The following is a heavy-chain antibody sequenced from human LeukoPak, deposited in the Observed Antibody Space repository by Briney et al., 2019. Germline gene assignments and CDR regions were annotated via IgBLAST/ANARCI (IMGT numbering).Heavy chain of an antibody. D-gene: IGHD3-3*01. CDR1: GYTFTSYY. CDR2: INPSGGST. CDR3: ARRSAYDFWSGYSYYFDY. V-gene: IGHV1-46*01. J-gene: IGHJ4*02. Sequence: ASVKVSCKASGYTFTSYYMHWVRQAPGQGLEWMGIINPSGGSTSYAQKFQGRVTMTRDTSTSTVYMELSSLRSEDTAVYYCARRSAYDFWSGYSYYFDYWGQGTLVTVSS.